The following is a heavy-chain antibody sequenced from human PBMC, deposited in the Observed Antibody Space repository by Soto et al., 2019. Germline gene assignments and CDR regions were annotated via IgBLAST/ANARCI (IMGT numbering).Heavy chain of an antibody. CDR1: GGSFSSGDYY. J-gene: IGHJ4*02. Sequence: SETLSLTCTVSGGSFSSGDYYWSWIRQPPGKGLEWIGYIYYTGSTYYHPSLKSRVTMSVDTSKNQFSLRLSSVTAADTAVYYCARMNYYDTSGYPFDYWGQGMMVTVS. D-gene: IGHD3-22*01. CDR3: ARMNYYDTSGYPFDY. V-gene: IGHV4-30-4*01. CDR2: IYYTGST.